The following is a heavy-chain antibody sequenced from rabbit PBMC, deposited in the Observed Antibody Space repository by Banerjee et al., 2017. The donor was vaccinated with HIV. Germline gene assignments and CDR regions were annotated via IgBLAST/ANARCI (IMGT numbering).Heavy chain of an antibody. CDR2: INSVSGST. D-gene: IGHD4-1*01. J-gene: IGHJ4*01. V-gene: IGHV1S45*01. CDR3: ARDINYGWGHFNL. Sequence: QEQLVESGGGLVQPEGSLTLTCTASGFDLSSYYYMCWVRQAPGKGLEWIGCINSVSGSTAYASWAKGRFTISKTSSTTVTLQMTSLTAADTATYFCARDINYGWGHFNLWGQGTLVTVS. CDR1: GFDLSSYYY.